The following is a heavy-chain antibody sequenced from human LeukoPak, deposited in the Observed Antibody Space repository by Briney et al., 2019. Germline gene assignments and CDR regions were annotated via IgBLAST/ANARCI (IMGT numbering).Heavy chain of an antibody. CDR3: ARDGCGSTSCYAYYYYYMDV. CDR2: IYTSGST. D-gene: IGHD2-2*01. V-gene: IGHV4-4*07. CDR1: GGSISSYY. J-gene: IGHJ6*03. Sequence: PSETLSLTCTVSGGSISSYYWSWLRQPAGKGLEWIGRIYTSGSTNYNPSLKSRVTMSVDTSKNQFSLKLSSVTAADTAVYYCARDGCGSTSCYAYYYYYMDVWGKGTTVTVSS.